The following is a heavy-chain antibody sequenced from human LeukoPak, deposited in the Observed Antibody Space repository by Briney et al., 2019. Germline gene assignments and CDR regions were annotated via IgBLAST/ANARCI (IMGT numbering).Heavy chain of an antibody. CDR1: GFTFDDYG. Sequence: PGGSLRLSCAASGFTFDDYGMSWVRQAPGKGLEWVSGINWNGGSTGYADSVKGRFTISRDNSKNTLYLQMNSLRAEDTAVYYCARDFRAMVYAIRWGYYFDYWGQGTLVTVSS. CDR2: INWNGGST. D-gene: IGHD2-8*01. CDR3: ARDFRAMVYAIRWGYYFDY. J-gene: IGHJ4*02. V-gene: IGHV3-20*04.